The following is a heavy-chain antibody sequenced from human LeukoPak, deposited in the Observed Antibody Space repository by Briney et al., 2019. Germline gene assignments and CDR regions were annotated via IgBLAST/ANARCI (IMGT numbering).Heavy chain of an antibody. CDR3: VMHTVIASSWSLDY. J-gene: IGHJ4*02. D-gene: IGHD6-13*01. Sequence: SETLSLTCTVSGGSLSNYYWSWIRQPPREGLEWIGSIYFSGNTYNNPSPKSLVTISVDTSKNQLSLKLTSVSAPDTAVYYSVMHTVIASSWSLDYWGQGTLVTVSA. CDR2: IYFSGNT. CDR1: GGSLSNYY. V-gene: IGHV4-59*05.